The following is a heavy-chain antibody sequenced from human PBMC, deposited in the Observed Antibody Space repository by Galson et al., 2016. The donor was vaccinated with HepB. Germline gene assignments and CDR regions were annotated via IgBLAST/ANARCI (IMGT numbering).Heavy chain of an antibody. J-gene: IGHJ5*02. D-gene: IGHD4/OR15-4a*01. V-gene: IGHV4-61*01. CDR2: IYYSGST. CDR3: ARVGVTKVLKKAHWFDP. CDR1: GGSVSSGSYY. Sequence: SETLSLTCTVSGGSVSSGSYYWSWIRQPPGKGLEWIGYIYYSGSTNYNPSLKSRVTISVDTSKNQFSLKLSSVTAADTAVYYCARVGVTKVLKKAHWFDPWGQGTLVTVSS.